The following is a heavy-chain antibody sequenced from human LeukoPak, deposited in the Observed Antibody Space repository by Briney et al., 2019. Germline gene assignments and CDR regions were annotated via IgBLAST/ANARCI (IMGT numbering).Heavy chain of an antibody. V-gene: IGHV3-48*01. D-gene: IGHD5-12*01. CDR2: ISSSSSTI. CDR3: AKSYNGYESKPDY. CDR1: GFTFSSYT. Sequence: GGSLRLSCAASGFTFSSYTMNWVRQAPGEGLEWVSYISSSSSTIYYADSVKGRFTISRDNAKNSLFLQMNSLRAEDTAVYYCAKSYNGYESKPDYWGQGTLVTVSS. J-gene: IGHJ4*02.